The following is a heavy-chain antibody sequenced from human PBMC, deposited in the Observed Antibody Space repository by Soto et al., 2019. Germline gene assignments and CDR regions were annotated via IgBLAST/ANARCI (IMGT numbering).Heavy chain of an antibody. J-gene: IGHJ6*02. CDR1: GFTFSSYA. Sequence: GGSLRLSCAASGFTFSSYAMHWVRQAPGKGLEWVAVISYDGRNKYYADSVKGRFTISRDNSKNTLYLQMNSLRAEDTAVYYCARSRGTYCYYYGMDVWGQGTTVTVSS. CDR3: ARSRGTYCYYYGMDV. CDR2: ISYDGRNK. V-gene: IGHV3-30-3*01. D-gene: IGHD3-16*01.